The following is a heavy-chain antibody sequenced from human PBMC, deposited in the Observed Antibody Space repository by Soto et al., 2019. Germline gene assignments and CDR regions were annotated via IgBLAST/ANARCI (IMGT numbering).Heavy chain of an antibody. D-gene: IGHD2-2*01. CDR1: GFTFSSYW. J-gene: IGHJ6*02. CDR3: ARDRDIVVVPAAIYYYYGMDV. V-gene: IGHV3-7*03. Sequence: GGSLRLSCAASGFTFSSYWMRWVRQAPGKGLEWVANIKQDGSEKYYVDSVKGRFTISRDNAKNSLYLQMNSLRAEDTAVYYCARDRDIVVVPAAIYYYYGMDVWGQGTTVTVSS. CDR2: IKQDGSEK.